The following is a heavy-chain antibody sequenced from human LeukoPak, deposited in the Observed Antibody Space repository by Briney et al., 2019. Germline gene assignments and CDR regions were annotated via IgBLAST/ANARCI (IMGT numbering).Heavy chain of an antibody. D-gene: IGHD3-10*01. V-gene: IGHV3-30-3*01. J-gene: IGHJ3*01. CDR1: GFTFTYYA. CDR3: ARGPDPVVRGPRRAFDL. CDR2: VSNDGINQ. Sequence: GRSLRLSCAASGFTFTYYAMHWVRQAPGKGLHWVAVVSNDGINQDYTDSVKGRFIISRDDSKNTVYLQMNSLTVDDTAMYYCARGPDPVVRGPRRAFDLWGQGTMVTVSS.